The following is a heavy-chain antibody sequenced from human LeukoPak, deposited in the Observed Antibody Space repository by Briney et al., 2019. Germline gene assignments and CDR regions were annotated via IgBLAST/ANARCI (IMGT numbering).Heavy chain of an antibody. D-gene: IGHD3-10*01. CDR1: GFTFSNYE. V-gene: IGHV3-7*01. CDR2: IKQDGSEK. CDR3: ARRAYGSGSYYCYYYMDV. J-gene: IGHJ6*03. Sequence: PGGSLTLSCAASGFTFSNYEMNWVRQAPGKGLEWVANIKQDGSEKYYVDSVKGRFTISRDNAKNSLYLQMNSLRAEDTAVYYCARRAYGSGSYYCYYYMDVWGKGTTVTISS.